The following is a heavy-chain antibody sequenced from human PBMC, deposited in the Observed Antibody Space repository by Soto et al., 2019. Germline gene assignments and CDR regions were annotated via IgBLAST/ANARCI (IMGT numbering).Heavy chain of an antibody. Sequence: EVQLVESGGGLVQPGGSLRLSCAASGFTFSTNSMNWVRQAPGKGLEWVSYISSSSTSIFYADSVKGRFTISRDNAKNSLYLQMNSLGDGDTAVYYCTRTFSRDDYWGQGTLVTVSS. CDR3: TRTFSRDDY. D-gene: IGHD3-3*01. J-gene: IGHJ4*02. V-gene: IGHV3-48*02. CDR1: GFTFSTNS. CDR2: ISSSSTSI.